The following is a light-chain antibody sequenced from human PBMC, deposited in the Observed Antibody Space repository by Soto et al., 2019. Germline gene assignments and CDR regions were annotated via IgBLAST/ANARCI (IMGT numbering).Light chain of an antibody. Sequence: QPVLTQPPSASASLGASVKLTCTLSSGHNSYAIEWHQQQPEKGPRYLMKLNSDGSHSKGDGIPDRFSGSSSGAKRYLTISSVQYEDEADYYCQTWSTDIRVFGGGTKLTVL. CDR2: LNSDGSH. CDR1: SGHNSYA. V-gene: IGLV4-69*01. J-gene: IGLJ3*02. CDR3: QTWSTDIRV.